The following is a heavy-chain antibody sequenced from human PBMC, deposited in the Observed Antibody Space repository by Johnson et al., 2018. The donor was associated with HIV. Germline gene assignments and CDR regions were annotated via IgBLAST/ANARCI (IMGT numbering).Heavy chain of an antibody. D-gene: IGHD3-10*01. J-gene: IGHJ3*02. Sequence: EVQLVESGGGLVQPGGSLRLSCAASGFTFSSNYMSWVRQAPGKGLEWVSVIYSGGNTYYADSVKGRFTISRDNYKNTLYLQMNSLRAEDTVVYYCAREGKDAFDIWGQGTIVTVSS. V-gene: IGHV3-66*01. CDR1: GFTFSSNY. CDR3: AREGKDAFDI. CDR2: IYSGGNT.